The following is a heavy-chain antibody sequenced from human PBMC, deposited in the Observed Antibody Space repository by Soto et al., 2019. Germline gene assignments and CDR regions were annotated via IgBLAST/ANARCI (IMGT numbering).Heavy chain of an antibody. D-gene: IGHD6-19*01. CDR2: VYTGGTT. J-gene: IGHJ6*01. V-gene: IGHV3-66*01. Sequence: EVQLVESGGGLVQPGGSLRLSCAASGFIVSSNYMSWVRQAPGMGLEWVSGVYTGGTTYYADSVKGRFSISRDSSKNTLYLQMNSLGVEDTAVYYCARGSSGWSHFGMDVW. CDR3: ARGSSGWSHFGMDV. CDR1: GFIVSSNY.